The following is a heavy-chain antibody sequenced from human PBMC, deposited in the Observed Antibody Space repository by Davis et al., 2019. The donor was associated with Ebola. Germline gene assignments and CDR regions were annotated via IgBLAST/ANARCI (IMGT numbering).Heavy chain of an antibody. CDR3: ASHLVNFDWSRNDYYYYYGMDV. Sequence: ASVKVSCKASGYTFTSYYMHWVRQAPGQRLEWMGWINAGNGNKKYSQKFQGRVTITRDTSASTAYMELSSLRSEDTAVYYCASHLVNFDWSRNDYYYYYGMDVWGQGTTVTVSS. D-gene: IGHD3-9*01. J-gene: IGHJ6*02. CDR2: INAGNGNK. V-gene: IGHV1-3*01. CDR1: GYTFTSYY.